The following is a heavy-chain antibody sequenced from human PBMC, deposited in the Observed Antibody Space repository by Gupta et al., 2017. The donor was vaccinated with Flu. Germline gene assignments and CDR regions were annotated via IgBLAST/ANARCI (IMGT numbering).Heavy chain of an antibody. Sequence: QMQLNQWGAGLVQPSGTLSLSCTVPGGSFSDYYWNWIRQSPETGLEWIGQISHDGVTKYNPSLKSRVSMSVDSPNSQFSLKVASVTAADTAVYFCARAPIVVVISPSRGAFDLWGQGTVVTVSS. CDR3: ARAPIVVVISPSRGAFDL. CDR2: ISHDGVT. CDR1: GGSFSDYY. V-gene: IGHV4-34*01. J-gene: IGHJ3*01. D-gene: IGHD2-21*01.